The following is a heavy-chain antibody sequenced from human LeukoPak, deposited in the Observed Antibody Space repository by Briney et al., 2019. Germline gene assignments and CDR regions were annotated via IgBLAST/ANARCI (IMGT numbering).Heavy chain of an antibody. CDR1: GFTFSSYA. V-gene: IGHV3-30-3*01. D-gene: IGHD3-3*01. J-gene: IGHJ4*02. CDR2: ISYDGSNK. Sequence: GGSLRLSCAASGFTFSSYAMHWVRQAPGKGLEWVAVISYDGSNKYYADSVKGRFTISRDNSKNTLYLQMNSLRAEDTAVYYCARDGLGGFGYYFDYWGQGTLVTVSS. CDR3: ARDGLGGFGYYFDY.